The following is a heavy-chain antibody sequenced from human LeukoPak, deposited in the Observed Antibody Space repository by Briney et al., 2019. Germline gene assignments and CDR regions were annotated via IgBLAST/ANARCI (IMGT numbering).Heavy chain of an antibody. J-gene: IGHJ4*02. CDR2: ISGSGDST. V-gene: IGHV3-23*01. CDR3: AKDVDVSGYRLYRN. Sequence: GGSLRLSCAASGFTFSSYAMSWVRQAPGKGLEWVSFISGSGDSTYYADSVKGRFTISRDNSKSTLHLQMSSLRVEDTALYYCAKDVDVSGYRLYRNWGQGTLVTVSS. D-gene: IGHD3-22*01. CDR1: GFTFSSYA.